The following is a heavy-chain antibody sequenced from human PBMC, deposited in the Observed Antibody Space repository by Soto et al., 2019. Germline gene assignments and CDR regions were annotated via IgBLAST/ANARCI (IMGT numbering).Heavy chain of an antibody. CDR2: ISGSGGST. CDR3: AKSEYDFWSGYVFGVDG. D-gene: IGHD3-3*01. Sequence: GGSLRLSCAASGVTFRSYAMSWVRQAPGKGLEWVSAISGSGGSTYYADSVKGRFTISSDNSKNTLYHQMNSLRAEDTAVYYYAKSEYDFWSGYVFGVDGWGQGTT. J-gene: IGHJ6*02. CDR1: GVTFRSYA. V-gene: IGHV3-23*01.